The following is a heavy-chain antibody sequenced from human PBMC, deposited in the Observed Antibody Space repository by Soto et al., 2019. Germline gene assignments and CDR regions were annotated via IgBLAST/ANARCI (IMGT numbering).Heavy chain of an antibody. J-gene: IGHJ4*02. Sequence: PGGSLRLSCAASGFTFSSYAMSWVRQAPGKGLEWVSAISGSGGSTYYADSVKGRFTISRDNSKNTLYLQMNSLRAEDTAVYYCAKGVGYSYGSGVDYWGQGTLVTVSS. CDR1: GFTFSSYA. CDR2: ISGSGGST. CDR3: AKGVGYSYGSGVDY. V-gene: IGHV3-23*01. D-gene: IGHD5-18*01.